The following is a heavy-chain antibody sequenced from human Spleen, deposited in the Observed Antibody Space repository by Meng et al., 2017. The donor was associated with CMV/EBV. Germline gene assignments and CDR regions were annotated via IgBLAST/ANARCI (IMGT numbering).Heavy chain of an antibody. Sequence: KASGGTFSSYAISWVRQAPGQGLEWMGGIIPIFGTANYAQKFQGRVTITTDESTGTAYMELSSLRSEDTAVYYCARDESGGSGYGGDYWGQGTLVTVSS. V-gene: IGHV1-69*05. D-gene: IGHD5-12*01. CDR2: IIPIFGTA. CDR3: ARDESGGSGYGGDY. J-gene: IGHJ4*02. CDR1: GGTFSSYA.